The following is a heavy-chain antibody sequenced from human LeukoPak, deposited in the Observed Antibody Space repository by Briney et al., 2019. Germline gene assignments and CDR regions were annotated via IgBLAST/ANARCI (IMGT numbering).Heavy chain of an antibody. J-gene: IGHJ5*02. CDR2: ISAYNGNT. V-gene: IGHV1-18*01. CDR3: ARDGGIVGATWGNWFDP. Sequence: ASVKVSCKASGYTFTSYGISWVRQAPGQGLEWMGWISAYNGNTNYAQKLQGRVTMTTDTSTSTAYMELRSLRSDDTAVYYCARDGGIVGATWGNWFDPWGQGTLVTVSS. D-gene: IGHD1-26*01. CDR1: GYTFTSYG.